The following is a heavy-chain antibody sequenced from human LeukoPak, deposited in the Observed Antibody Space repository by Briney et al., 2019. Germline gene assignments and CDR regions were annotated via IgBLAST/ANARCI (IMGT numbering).Heavy chain of an antibody. Sequence: GGSLRLSCAASGFTFDDYAMHWVRQAPGKGLEWVSGISWNSGSIGYADSVKGRFTISRDNAQNFLYLQMNSLRDEDMALYYCARVQYSRMSKGAFDLWGQGTLVIVSS. CDR1: GFTFDDYA. CDR3: ARVQYSRMSKGAFDL. D-gene: IGHD6-6*01. CDR2: ISWNSGSI. V-gene: IGHV3-9*03. J-gene: IGHJ3*01.